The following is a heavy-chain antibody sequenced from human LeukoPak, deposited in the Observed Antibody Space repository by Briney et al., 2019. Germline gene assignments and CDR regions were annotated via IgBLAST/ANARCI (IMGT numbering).Heavy chain of an antibody. CDR1: GFTFSSYG. V-gene: IGHV3-30*03. J-gene: IGHJ3*02. D-gene: IGHD1-26*01. Sequence: PGRSLRLSCAASGFTFSSYGTHWVRQAPGKGLEWVAVISYDGSNKYYADSVKGRFTISRDNSKNTLYLQMNSLRAEDTAVYYCASDPYSGSYFTYAFDIWGQGTMVTVSS. CDR2: ISYDGSNK. CDR3: ASDPYSGSYFTYAFDI.